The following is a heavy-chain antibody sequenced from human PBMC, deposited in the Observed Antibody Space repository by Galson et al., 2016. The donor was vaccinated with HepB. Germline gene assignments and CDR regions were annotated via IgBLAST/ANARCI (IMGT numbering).Heavy chain of an antibody. CDR1: GDSIGRYY. D-gene: IGHD2-8*02. J-gene: IGHJ3*02. Sequence: SETLSLTCSVSGDSIGRYYWSWIRQPPGKGLEWIGYIYNSGSTTYNPSLKSRVSISVDTSKNQSSLRLTSVTAADTAMYYCARDIILASYPRAFDTWGHGTKVTVSS. V-gene: IGHV4-59*01. CDR2: IYNSGST. CDR3: ARDIILASYPRAFDT.